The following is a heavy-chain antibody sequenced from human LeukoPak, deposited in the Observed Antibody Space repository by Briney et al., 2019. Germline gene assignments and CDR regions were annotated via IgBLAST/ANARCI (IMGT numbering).Heavy chain of an antibody. J-gene: IGHJ6*02. Sequence: GRSLRLSCAASGFTFYDYAMHWVRQAPGKGLEWVSGISWNSGSIGYADSVKGRFTISRDNAKNSLYLQMNSLRAEDTALYYCAKVSAASYYYYGMDVWGQGTTVTVSS. CDR3: AKVSAASYYYYGMDV. CDR2: ISWNSGSI. D-gene: IGHD2-2*01. CDR1: GFTFYDYA. V-gene: IGHV3-9*01.